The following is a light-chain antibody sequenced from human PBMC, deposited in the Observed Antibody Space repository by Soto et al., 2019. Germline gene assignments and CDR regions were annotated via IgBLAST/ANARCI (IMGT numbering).Light chain of an antibody. CDR1: QDLDRW. CDR3: KQSRSFPPT. Sequence: DIQLTQSPSFLSASVGDRVTITCRASQDLDRWLAWYQQKPGEAPKVLIFAASSLQSGLPSRFSGGGSVTDFSLTISSLQPEDFATYYCKQSRSFPPTFGGGTKVDIK. CDR2: AAS. J-gene: IGKJ4*01. V-gene: IGKV1-12*01.